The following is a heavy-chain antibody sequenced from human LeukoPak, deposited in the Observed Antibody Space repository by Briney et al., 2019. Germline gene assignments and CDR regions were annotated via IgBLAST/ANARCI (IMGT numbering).Heavy chain of an antibody. J-gene: IGHJ4*02. CDR1: GGSFSDYY. Sequence: SETLSLTCAVYGGSFSDYYWTWIRQPPGKGLEWIGEINHSGSTNYNPSLKSRITISVDTSKNQFSLKLNSVTAADTAVYYCARGGWVVPAAINSWGQGNPVTVSS. D-gene: IGHD2-2*02. CDR3: ARGGWVVPAAINS. V-gene: IGHV4-34*01. CDR2: INHSGST.